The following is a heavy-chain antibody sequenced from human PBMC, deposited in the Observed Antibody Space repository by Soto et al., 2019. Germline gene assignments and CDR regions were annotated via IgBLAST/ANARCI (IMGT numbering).Heavy chain of an antibody. CDR3: ARPNGGLYYYDSSGYYGY. CDR1: GFTFSTYA. D-gene: IGHD3-22*01. CDR2: LSGNSGTT. J-gene: IGHJ4*02. Sequence: GGSLRLSCAASGFTFSTYAMTWVRQAPGKGLEWVSALSGNSGTTYSADSVKGRFTISRDNAKNSLYLQMNSLRAEDTAVYYCARPNGGLYYYDSSGYYGYWGQGTLVTVSS. V-gene: IGHV3-23*01.